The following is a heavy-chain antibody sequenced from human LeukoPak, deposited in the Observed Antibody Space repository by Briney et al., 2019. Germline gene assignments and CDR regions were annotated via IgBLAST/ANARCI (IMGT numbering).Heavy chain of an antibody. V-gene: IGHV1-18*01. CDR1: GYTFTNYG. CDR2: ISADNGNT. CDR3: ARELGATFFFDY. J-gene: IGHJ4*02. D-gene: IGHD1-26*01. Sequence: ASVKVSCKTSGYTFTNYGINWVRQAPGQGLEWMGWISADNGNTNFGQKVKDRVTLTTDTSTTTAYMELRSLRSDDTAVYYCARELGATFFFDYWGQGTLVIVSS.